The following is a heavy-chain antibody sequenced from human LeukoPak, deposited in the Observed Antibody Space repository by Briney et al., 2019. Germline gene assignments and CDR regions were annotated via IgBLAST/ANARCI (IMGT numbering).Heavy chain of an antibody. J-gene: IGHJ4*02. CDR3: ARDAIVVVPGHDY. CDR2: ISSSGSTI. Sequence: GGSLRLSCAASGFTFSDYYMSWIRQSPGKGLEWVSYISSSGSTIYYADSVKGRFTISRDNAKNSLYLQMNSLRAEDTAVYYCARDAIVVVPGHDYWGQGTLVTVSS. V-gene: IGHV3-11*01. D-gene: IGHD2-2*01. CDR1: GFTFSDYY.